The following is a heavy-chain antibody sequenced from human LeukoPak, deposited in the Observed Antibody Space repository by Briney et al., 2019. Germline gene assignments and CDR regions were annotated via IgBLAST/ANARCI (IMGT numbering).Heavy chain of an antibody. J-gene: IGHJ1*01. CDR3: ARGPRYYYDSSGYLRSIYFQH. D-gene: IGHD3-22*01. V-gene: IGHV4-34*01. CDR1: GGSFSGYY. CDR2: INHSGST. Sequence: PSETLSLTCAVYGGSFSGYYWSWIRQPPGKGLEWIGEINHSGSTNYNPSLKSRVTISVDTSKNQFSLKLSSVTAADTAVYYCARGPRYYYDSSGYLRSIYFQHWGQGTLVTVSS.